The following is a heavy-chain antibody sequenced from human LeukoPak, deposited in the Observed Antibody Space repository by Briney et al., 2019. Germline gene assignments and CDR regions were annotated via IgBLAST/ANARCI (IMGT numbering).Heavy chain of an antibody. V-gene: IGHV3-21*01. CDR3: ARAYGGVINLDY. CDR2: ISSSSSYI. CDR1: GFTLSSYS. J-gene: IGHJ4*02. Sequence: GGSLRLSCAASGFTLSSYSMNWVRQAPGKGLEWVSSISSSSSYIYYADSVKGRFTMSRDNAKNSLYLQMNSLRAEDTAVYYCARAYGGVINLDYWGQGTLVTVSS. D-gene: IGHD3-16*01.